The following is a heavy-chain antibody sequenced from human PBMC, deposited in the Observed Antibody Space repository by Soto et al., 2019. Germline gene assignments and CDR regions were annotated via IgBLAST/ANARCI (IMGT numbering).Heavy chain of an antibody. CDR3: ASSFTSSQWRYGMDV. CDR1: GGTFSSYA. J-gene: IGHJ6*02. Sequence: ASVKVSCKASGGTFSSYAISWVRQAPGQGLEWMGGIIPIFGTANYAQKVQGRVTMTTDTSTGTAYMELRSLRSDDTAVYYCASSFTSSQWRYGMDVWGQGTTVTVSS. V-gene: IGHV1-69*05. CDR2: IIPIFGTA. D-gene: IGHD2-2*01.